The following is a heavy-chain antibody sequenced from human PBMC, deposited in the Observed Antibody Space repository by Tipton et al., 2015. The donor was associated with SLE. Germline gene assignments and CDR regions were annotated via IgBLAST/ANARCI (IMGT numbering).Heavy chain of an antibody. D-gene: IGHD1-26*01. V-gene: IGHV4-4*07. CDR1: GGSISSYY. J-gene: IGHJ2*01. CDR2: IYTSGST. Sequence: LRLSCTVSGGSISSYYWSWIRQPAGKGLEWIGRIYTSGSTNYNPSLKSRVTMSVDTYKNQFSLKLSPVTAADTAVYYCARVGYSGSRDLWGRGTLVTVSS. CDR3: ARVGYSGSRDL.